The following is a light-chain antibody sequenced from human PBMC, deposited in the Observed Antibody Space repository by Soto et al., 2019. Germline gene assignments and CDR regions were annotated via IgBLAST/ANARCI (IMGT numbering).Light chain of an antibody. V-gene: IGLV2-18*01. J-gene: IGLJ1*01. CDR3: ASWDDSLNGLL. CDR1: SSDVGDYNH. CDR2: DNN. Sequence: QSALTQPPSVSGSPGQSVTISCTGTSSDVGDYNHVSWYQQSPGTVPKLIMYDNNQRPSGVPDRVSGSKSGTSASLAISGLQSDDEADYYCASWDDSLNGLLFGTGTKLTVL.